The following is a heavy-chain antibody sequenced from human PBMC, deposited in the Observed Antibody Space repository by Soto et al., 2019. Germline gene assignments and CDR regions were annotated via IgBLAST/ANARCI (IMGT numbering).Heavy chain of an antibody. Sequence: EVQLLESGGGLVQPGGSLRLSCAASGFTFSSYAMSWVRQAPGKGLEWVSAISGSGGSTYYADSVKGRFTISRDNSKITLYLQMNSLRAEDTAVYYCAKAYYDILTGLRGWGQGTLVTVSS. CDR1: GFTFSSYA. D-gene: IGHD3-9*01. CDR2: ISGSGGST. V-gene: IGHV3-23*01. J-gene: IGHJ4*02. CDR3: AKAYYDILTGLRG.